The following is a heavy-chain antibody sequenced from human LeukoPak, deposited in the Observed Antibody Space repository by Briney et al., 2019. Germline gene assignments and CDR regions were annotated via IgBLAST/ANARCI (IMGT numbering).Heavy chain of an antibody. V-gene: IGHV3-48*03. CDR3: ARYLRGLGYMDV. CDR1: GFTFSSYE. CDR2: ISSSGSTI. Sequence: GGSLRLSCAASGFTFSSYEMNWVRQAPGKGLEWVSYISSSGSTIYYADSVKGRFTISRDNARNYLYLQMNSLTADDTALYYCARYLRGLGYMDVWGKGTTVTASS. D-gene: IGHD3-10*01. J-gene: IGHJ6*03.